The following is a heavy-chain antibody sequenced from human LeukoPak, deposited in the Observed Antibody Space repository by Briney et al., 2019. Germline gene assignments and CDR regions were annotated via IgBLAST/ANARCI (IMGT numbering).Heavy chain of an antibody. CDR1: GFTFSSYS. V-gene: IGHV3-21*01. Sequence: GGSLRLSCAASGFTFSSYSMSWVRQAPEKGLEWVSSISSGSSYMYSPYYADSVKGRFTISRDNAKNSLYLQMNSLRAEDTAVYYCASLDYWGQGTLVTVSS. CDR3: ASLDY. CDR2: ISSGSSYMYSP. J-gene: IGHJ4*02.